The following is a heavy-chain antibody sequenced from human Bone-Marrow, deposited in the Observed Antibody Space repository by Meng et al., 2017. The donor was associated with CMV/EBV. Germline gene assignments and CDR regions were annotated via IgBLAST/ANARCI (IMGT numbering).Heavy chain of an antibody. J-gene: IGHJ6*02. V-gene: IGHV3-48*04. Sequence: GGSLRLSCAASGFTFSSYSMNWVRQAPGKGLEWVSYISSSSSTIYYADSGKGRFTISSDNAKNSLYLQMNSLRAEDTAVYYCASGSDYSNYYYYYGMDVWGQGNTVNVSS. CDR2: ISSSSSTI. D-gene: IGHD4-11*01. CDR3: ASGSDYSNYYYYYGMDV. CDR1: GFTFSSYS.